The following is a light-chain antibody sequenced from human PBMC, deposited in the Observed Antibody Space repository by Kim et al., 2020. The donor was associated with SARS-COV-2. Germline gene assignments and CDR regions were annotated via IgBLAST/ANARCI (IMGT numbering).Light chain of an antibody. CDR3: SSYAGSNNVV. V-gene: IGLV2-8*01. J-gene: IGLJ2*01. CDR2: EVS. Sequence: GQSVTISCSGTSSDVGGYNFVSWDQQHPGKAPKLMIYEVSKRPSGVPDRFSGSKSGNTASLTVSGLQAEDEADYYCSSYAGSNNVVFGGGTQLTVL. CDR1: SSDVGGYNF.